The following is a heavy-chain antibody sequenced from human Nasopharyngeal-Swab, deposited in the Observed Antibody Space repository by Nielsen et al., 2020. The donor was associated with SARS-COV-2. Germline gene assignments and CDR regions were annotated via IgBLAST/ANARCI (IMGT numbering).Heavy chain of an antibody. J-gene: IGHJ6*02. CDR1: GFTFSSYA. Sequence: GGSLRLSCAASGFTFSSYAMSWVRQAPGKGLEWVSAISGSGGSTYYADSVKGRFTISRDNSKNTLYLQMNSLRAEDTAVYYCAKDDRRSQWLVDYYYGMDVRGQGTTVTVSS. V-gene: IGHV3-23*01. D-gene: IGHD6-19*01. CDR2: ISGSGGST. CDR3: AKDDRRSQWLVDYYYGMDV.